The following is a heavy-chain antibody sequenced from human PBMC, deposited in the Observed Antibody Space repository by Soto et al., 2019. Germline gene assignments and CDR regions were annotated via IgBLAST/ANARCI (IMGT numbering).Heavy chain of an antibody. J-gene: IGHJ4*02. CDR2: IYYSGST. CDR1: GDSISSSSYA. V-gene: IGHV4-39*01. Sequence: SGSLSITCTVSGDSISSSSYAWAWIRQTPGKGLEWIGSIYYSGSTYYNPFLKSRVTISVDTSKNQFSLKLSSVTAADTAVYYCARHDPGDFGVVIILYYFDYWGQGTLVTVSS. CDR3: ARHDPGDFGVVIILYYFDY. D-gene: IGHD3-3*01.